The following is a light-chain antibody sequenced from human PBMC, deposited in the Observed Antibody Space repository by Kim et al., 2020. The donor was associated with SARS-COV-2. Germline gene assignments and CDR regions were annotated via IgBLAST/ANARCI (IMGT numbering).Light chain of an antibody. J-gene: IGKJ2*01. V-gene: IGKV2-30*01. CDR3: MQHSHWPHT. CDR2: LVS. Sequence: DVVLTQSPLSLPVTLGQPASISCRSSHSLVNTDGNTYLNWFHQRPGQSPRRLIYLVSNRDSGVPDRFSGSGSGTEFTLKISRVEAEDVGVYFCMQHSHWPHTFGQGTKLEI. CDR1: HSLVNTDGNTY.